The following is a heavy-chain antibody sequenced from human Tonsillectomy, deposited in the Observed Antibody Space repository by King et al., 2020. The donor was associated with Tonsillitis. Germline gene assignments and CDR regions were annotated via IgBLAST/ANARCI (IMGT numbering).Heavy chain of an antibody. CDR1: GVTFTIYS. V-gene: IGHV1-69*01. CDR3: ATLKYYESSDRYVDY. D-gene: IGHD3-22*01. J-gene: IGHJ4*02. CDR2: IIPISGAT. Sequence: VQLVESGAEVKKPGSSVKISCTASGVTFTIYSITWVRQAPGQGLEWMGGIIPISGATNYAQKFQDRVTISVDESTNTAYMELRGLVFQDTALYHCATLKYYESSDRYVDYWGQGTLVTVSS.